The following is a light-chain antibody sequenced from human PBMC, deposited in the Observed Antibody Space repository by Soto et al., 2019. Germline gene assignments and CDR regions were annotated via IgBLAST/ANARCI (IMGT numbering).Light chain of an antibody. V-gene: IGLV2-14*01. CDR2: DVS. CDR1: SSDVGGYNY. J-gene: IGLJ1*01. CDR3: GSYKSSSPPLYV. Sequence: QSVLTQPASVSGSPGQSITISCTGTSSDVGGYNYVSWYQQHPGKAPKLMIYDVSNRPSGVSNRFSGSKSGNTASLTISGLQAEDESNYYRGSYKSSSPPLYVFGIGTKVTFL.